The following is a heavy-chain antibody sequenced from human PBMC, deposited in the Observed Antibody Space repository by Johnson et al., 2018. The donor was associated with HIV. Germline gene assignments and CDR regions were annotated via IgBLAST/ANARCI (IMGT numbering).Heavy chain of an antibody. Sequence: QVQLVESGGGVVQPGGSLRLSCAASGFTFSSYGMHWVRQAPGKGLEWVAFIRYDGSNKYYADSVKGRFTISRDNSKNTLYLQMNSLRAEDTAVYYCARDLTNWGVGDALDIWGQGTMVTVSS. CDR3: ARDLTNWGVGDALDI. CDR1: GFTFSSYG. CDR2: IRYDGSNK. J-gene: IGHJ3*02. D-gene: IGHD7-27*01. V-gene: IGHV3-30*02.